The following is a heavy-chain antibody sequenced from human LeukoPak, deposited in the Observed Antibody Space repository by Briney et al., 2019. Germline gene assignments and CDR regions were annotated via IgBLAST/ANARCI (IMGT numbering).Heavy chain of an antibody. J-gene: IGHJ1*01. CDR2: IYPADSDT. D-gene: IGHD2-15*01. Sequence: PGESLKISFKGSGXSFSNYCIGWVRQMPGKGLEWMGIIYPADSDTRYSPSFQGQVTISADQSISTAYLQLSSLRASDTAIYYCARQEAASGAGYFLHWGQGTLVTVSS. CDR3: ARQEAASGAGYFLH. CDR1: GXSFSNYC. V-gene: IGHV5-51*01.